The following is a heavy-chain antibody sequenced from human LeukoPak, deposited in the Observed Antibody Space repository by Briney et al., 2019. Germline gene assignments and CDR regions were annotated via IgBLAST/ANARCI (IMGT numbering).Heavy chain of an antibody. CDR1: GGSISSYY. CDR3: ARGIRHRGRGYSYGIFDY. CDR2: IYYSGRT. V-gene: IGHV4-59*12. J-gene: IGHJ4*02. Sequence: PSETLSLTCSVSGGSISSYYWNWIRQTPGKGLEWIGYIYYSGRTNYNPSLKSRVTISVDTSKNQFSLKLSSVTAADTAVYYCARGIRHRGRGYSYGIFDYWGQGTLVTVSS. D-gene: IGHD5-18*01.